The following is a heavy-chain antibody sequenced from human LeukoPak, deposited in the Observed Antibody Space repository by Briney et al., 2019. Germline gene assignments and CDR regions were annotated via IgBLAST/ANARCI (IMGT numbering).Heavy chain of an antibody. Sequence: ASVKVSCMASGYTFTGYYMHWVRQAPGQGLEWMGWINPNSGGTNYAQKFQGRVTMTRDTSISTDYMELSRLTSDDTAVYYCARGYCTNGVCSIPGGYWGQGTLVTVSS. V-gene: IGHV1-2*02. CDR1: GYTFTGYY. J-gene: IGHJ4*02. CDR3: ARGYCTNGVCSIPGGY. D-gene: IGHD2-8*01. CDR2: INPNSGGT.